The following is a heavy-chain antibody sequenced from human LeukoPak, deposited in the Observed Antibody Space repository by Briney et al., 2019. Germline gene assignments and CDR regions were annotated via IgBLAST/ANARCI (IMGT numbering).Heavy chain of an antibody. V-gene: IGHV1-46*01. J-gene: IGHJ6*03. CDR2: INPSGGST. CDR1: GYSFTTYD. D-gene: IGHD3-22*01. CDR3: ARDYYYDSSGYPHYYYYYMDV. Sequence: GASVKVSCKASGYSFTTYDINWVRQATGQGLEWMGIINPSGGSTSYAQKFQGRVTMTRDTSTSTVYMELSSLRSEDTAVYYCARDYYYDSSGYPHYYYYYMDVWGKGTTVTVSS.